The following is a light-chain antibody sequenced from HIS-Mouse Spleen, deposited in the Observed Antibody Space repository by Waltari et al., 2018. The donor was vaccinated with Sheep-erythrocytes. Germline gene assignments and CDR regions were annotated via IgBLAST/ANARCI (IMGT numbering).Light chain of an antibody. CDR3: QQYYSTLLT. J-gene: IGKJ4*01. V-gene: IGKV4-1*01. CDR1: QSGLYSSNNKNY. Sequence: DIVMTQSPDSLAVSLGERATINCKSSQSGLYSSNNKNYLAWYQQKPGQPPKLLIYWASTRESGVPGRFSGRGSGTDYTLTISSLQAEDVAVYYCQQYYSTLLTFGGGTK. CDR2: WAS.